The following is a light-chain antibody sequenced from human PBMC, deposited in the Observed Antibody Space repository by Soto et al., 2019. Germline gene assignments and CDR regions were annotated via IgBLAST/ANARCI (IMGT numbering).Light chain of an antibody. V-gene: IGLV2-14*01. J-gene: IGLJ3*02. CDR2: EVS. CDR1: SSDIGASNY. CDR3: TSYTTSTTWV. Sequence: QSALTQPASVSGSPGQSITVSCIGTSSDIGASNYVSWYQQHPGKAPKLIISEVSNRPSGVSNHFSGSKSGSTASLTISGLQAEDEADYYCTSYTTSTTWVFGGGTKLTVL.